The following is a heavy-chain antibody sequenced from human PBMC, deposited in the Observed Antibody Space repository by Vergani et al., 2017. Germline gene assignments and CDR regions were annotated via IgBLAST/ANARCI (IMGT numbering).Heavy chain of an antibody. Sequence: QVQLVQSGAEVKKPGASVKVSCKASGYTFTSYYMHWVRQAPGQGLEWMGWISAYNGNTNYAQKLQGRVTMTTDTSTSTAYMELRSLRSDDTAVYYCARDSSHYDSSGYFYYYGMDVWGQGTTVTVSS. D-gene: IGHD3-22*01. CDR1: GYTFTSYY. J-gene: IGHJ6*02. CDR2: ISAYNGNT. V-gene: IGHV1-18*04. CDR3: ARDSSHYDSSGYFYYYGMDV.